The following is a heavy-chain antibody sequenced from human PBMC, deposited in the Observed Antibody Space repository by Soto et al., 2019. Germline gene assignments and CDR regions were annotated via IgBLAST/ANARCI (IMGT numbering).Heavy chain of an antibody. CDR2: IRGSVGST. CDR1: EFTFSSSA. CDR3: AKDFYGDYPDYFGS. J-gene: IGHJ4*02. V-gene: IGHV3-23*01. Sequence: EVQLLESGGGLVQPGGSPRLSCAASEFTFSSSAMGWVRQAPGKGLEWVSGIRGSVGSTYYADSVEGRFTISRDNSKNTLYLQMNSLRAEDTAVYYCAKDFYGDYPDYFGSWGQGTRVTVSS. D-gene: IGHD4-17*01.